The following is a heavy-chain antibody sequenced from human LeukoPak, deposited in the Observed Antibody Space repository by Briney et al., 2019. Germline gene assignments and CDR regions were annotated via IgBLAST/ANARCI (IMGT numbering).Heavy chain of an antibody. CDR2: INPNSGGT. V-gene: IGHV1-2*02. CDR1: GYNFTGYY. D-gene: IGHD3-10*01. J-gene: IGHJ5*02. CDR3: ARFGGSSGSYYNFWFDP. Sequence: ASVKVSCKASGYNFTGYYMHWVRQAPGQGVEWMGGINPNSGGTNYAQKFQGSVTMTRDTSISTAYMELSRLRSDDTAVYYCARFGGSSGSYYNFWFDPWGQGTLVTVSS.